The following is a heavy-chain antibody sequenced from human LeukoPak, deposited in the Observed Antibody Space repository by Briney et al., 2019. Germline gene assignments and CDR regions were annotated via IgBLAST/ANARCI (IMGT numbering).Heavy chain of an antibody. J-gene: IGHJ6*02. Sequence: ASVKVSCKASGYTFTSYDINWVRQATGQGLEWMGWMNPNSGNTGYAQKFQGRVTMTRNTSISTAYMELSSLRSEDTAVYYCARAGGGIAAAGRGRDYYYGMDVWGQGTTVTVSS. D-gene: IGHD6-13*01. V-gene: IGHV1-8*01. CDR2: MNPNSGNT. CDR3: ARAGGGIAAAGRGRDYYYGMDV. CDR1: GYTFTSYD.